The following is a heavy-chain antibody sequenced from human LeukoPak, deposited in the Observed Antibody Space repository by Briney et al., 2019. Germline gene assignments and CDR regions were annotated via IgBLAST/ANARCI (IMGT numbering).Heavy chain of an antibody. J-gene: IGHJ3*02. Sequence: GGSLRLSCAASGFTFTSNYMSWVRQAPGKGLEWVSGIYSGGSTYYTDCVKGRCTISRDNSKNTLYLQMNSLRAEDTAVYYCARGYYYDSSGYYSDAFDIWGQGTVVTVSS. CDR2: IYSGGST. V-gene: IGHV3-66*01. D-gene: IGHD3-22*01. CDR3: ARGYYYDSSGYYSDAFDI. CDR1: GFTFTSNY.